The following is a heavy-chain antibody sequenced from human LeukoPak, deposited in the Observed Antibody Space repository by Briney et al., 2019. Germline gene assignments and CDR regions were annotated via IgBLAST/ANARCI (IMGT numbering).Heavy chain of an antibody. CDR3: ARDSASGTDRTYFDY. D-gene: IGHD3-10*01. CDR1: GFPLSRYP. Sequence: GGSLTLPCAASGFPLSRYPMHWVPQAPRKGLEWVAVIWSGGNSKYYADPLKARFPISRHNPENTLSLQLDSLRVEERAVYYCARDSASGTDRTYFDYWGQGTLVAVSS. CDR2: IWSGGNSK. V-gene: IGHV3-33*08. J-gene: IGHJ4*02.